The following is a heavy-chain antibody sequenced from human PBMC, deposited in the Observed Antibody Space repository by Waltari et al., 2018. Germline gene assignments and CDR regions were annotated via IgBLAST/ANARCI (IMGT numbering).Heavy chain of an antibody. CDR1: GGSISSSSYY. CDR2: IYYSGST. D-gene: IGHD3-22*01. Sequence: QLQLQESGPGLVKPSETLSLPCTVSGGSISSSSYYWGWIRQPPGKGLEWIGSIYYSGSTYYNPSLKSRVTISVDTSKNQFSLKLSSVTAADTAVYYCAREGYDSSGLYYFDYWGQGTLVTVSS. CDR3: AREGYDSSGLYYFDY. J-gene: IGHJ4*02. V-gene: IGHV4-39*07.